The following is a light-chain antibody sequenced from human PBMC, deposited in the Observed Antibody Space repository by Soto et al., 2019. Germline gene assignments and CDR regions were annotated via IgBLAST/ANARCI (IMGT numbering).Light chain of an antibody. Sequence: DIPMTQSPSSLSASVGDRVTITCRASQSISTYLSWYHQKPGKAPKLLIYAASTLQSGVPSRFSGSGSGTDFTLTISSLQPEDFATYYCQQSYIFPWTFGQGTKVEI. V-gene: IGKV1-39*01. CDR2: AAS. J-gene: IGKJ1*01. CDR1: QSISTY. CDR3: QQSYIFPWT.